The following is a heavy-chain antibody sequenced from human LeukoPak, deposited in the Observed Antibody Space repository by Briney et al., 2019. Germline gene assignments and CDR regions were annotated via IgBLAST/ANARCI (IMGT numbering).Heavy chain of an antibody. CDR3: ARLVIANYDSSGYDY. D-gene: IGHD3-22*01. CDR1: GGSISSGDYS. Sequence: SETLSLTCTVSGGSISSGDYSWSWIRQPPGKGLEWIGYIYYSGSTNYNPSLKSRVTISVDTSKNQFSLKLSSVTAADTAVYYCARLVIANYDSSGYDYWGQGTLVTVSS. V-gene: IGHV4-61*08. J-gene: IGHJ4*02. CDR2: IYYSGST.